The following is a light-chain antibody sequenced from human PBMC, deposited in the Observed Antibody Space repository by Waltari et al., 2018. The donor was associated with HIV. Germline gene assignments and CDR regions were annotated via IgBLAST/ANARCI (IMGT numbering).Light chain of an antibody. J-gene: IGLJ1*01. V-gene: IGLV3-21*01. Sequence: SYVLTQPPSVSVAPGETATITCAGNNIGSTNVHWYQQRPGQAPILVIYYDNERPSGIPERFAGSNSGNTATLTIRRVEVADEADYDCQVWDSDSDHVFGPGTEVTVL. CDR3: QVWDSDSDHV. CDR2: YDN. CDR1: NIGSTN.